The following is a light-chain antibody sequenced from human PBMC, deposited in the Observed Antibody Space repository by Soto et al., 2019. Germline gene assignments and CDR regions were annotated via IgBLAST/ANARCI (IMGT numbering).Light chain of an antibody. J-gene: IGKJ5*01. V-gene: IGKV2-30*02. Sequence: DVVMTQSPLPLPVTLGQPASISCRSNQSLVHSAGIPYFSWFQQRPGRSPRRLIYKVSNRDSGGPARFSGSGSGTDFALKISRGLAEDVGVYYCMQGTHWLITFGQGTRLDIK. CDR3: MQGTHWLIT. CDR2: KVS. CDR1: QSLVHSAGIPY.